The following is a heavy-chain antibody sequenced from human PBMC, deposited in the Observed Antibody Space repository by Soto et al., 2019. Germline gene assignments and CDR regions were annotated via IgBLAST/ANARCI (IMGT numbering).Heavy chain of an antibody. V-gene: IGHV6-1*01. D-gene: IGHD1-1*01. CDR1: GDSVSSNSAA. J-gene: IGHJ6*02. Sequence: SQTLSLTCAISGDSVSSNSAAWNWIRQSPSRGLEWLGRTYYRSKWYNDYAVSVKSRITINPDTSKNQFSLQLNSVTPEDTAVYYCARDLGSTSGEDRTIQSYYYGLDVWGPGTTVTVSS. CDR3: ARDLGSTSGEDRTIQSYYYGLDV. CDR2: TYYRSKWYN.